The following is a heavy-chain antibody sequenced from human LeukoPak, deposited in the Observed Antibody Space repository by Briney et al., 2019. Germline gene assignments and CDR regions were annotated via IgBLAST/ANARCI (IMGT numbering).Heavy chain of an antibody. Sequence: PSETLSLTCTVSGGSISSSSYYWGWIRQPPGKGLEWIGSIYYSGSTYYNPSLKSRVTISVDTSKNQFSLKLSSVTAADTAVYYCARDKLILWCGENWFDPWGQGTLVTVSS. J-gene: IGHJ5*02. V-gene: IGHV4-39*07. D-gene: IGHD3-10*01. CDR2: IYYSGST. CDR1: GGSISSSSYY. CDR3: ARDKLILWCGENWFDP.